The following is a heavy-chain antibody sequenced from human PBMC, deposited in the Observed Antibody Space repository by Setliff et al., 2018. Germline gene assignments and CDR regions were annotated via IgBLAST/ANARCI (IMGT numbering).Heavy chain of an antibody. D-gene: IGHD2-21*01. Sequence: ASVKVSCKASGYTFTGYYMYWVRQAPGQGLEWMGRINPNSGGTNYAQKFQGRVTMTRDTSISTAYMELSSLRSEDTAVYYCATMHIVVVIAISDHAFDIWGQGTMVTVSS. V-gene: IGHV1-2*06. CDR1: GYTFTGYY. CDR3: ATMHIVVVIAISDHAFDI. J-gene: IGHJ3*02. CDR2: INPNSGGT.